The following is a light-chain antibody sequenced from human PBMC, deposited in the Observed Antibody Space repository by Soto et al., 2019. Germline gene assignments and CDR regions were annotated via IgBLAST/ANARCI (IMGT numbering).Light chain of an antibody. J-gene: IGKJ1*01. Sequence: IQLTQSPSSLSASVGARVTITFRASQSISSYLNWYQQKPGKAPKLLIYAASSLQSGVPSRFSGSGSGTDFTLTISSLQPEDFATYYCQQSYSTPPWTVGQGTKVDIK. CDR1: QSISSY. V-gene: IGKV1-39*01. CDR2: AAS. CDR3: QQSYSTPPWT.